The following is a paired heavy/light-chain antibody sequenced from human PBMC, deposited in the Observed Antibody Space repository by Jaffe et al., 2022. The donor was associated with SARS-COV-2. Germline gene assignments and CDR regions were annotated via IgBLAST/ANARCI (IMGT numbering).Heavy chain of an antibody. V-gene: IGHV1-18*01. D-gene: IGHD3-22*01. CDR3: ARGVLSDSSGYQEYRGSAFDI. CDR2: ISAYNGNT. CDR1: GYTFTSYG. J-gene: IGHJ3*02. Sequence: QVQLVQSGAEVKKPGASVKVSCKASGYTFTSYGISWVRQAPGQGLEWMGWISAYNGNTNYAQKLQGRVTMTTDTSTSTAYMELRSLRSDDTAVYYCARGVLSDSSGYQEYRGSAFDIWGQGTMVTVSS.
Light chain of an antibody. CDR3: SSYAGSNRVV. CDR2: EVS. CDR1: SSDVGGYNY. Sequence: QSALTQPPSASGSPGQSVTISCTGTSSDVGGYNYVSWYQQHPGKAPKLMIYEVSKRPSGVPDRFSGSKSGNTASLTVSGLQAEDEADYYCSSYAGSNRVVFGGGTKLTVL. J-gene: IGLJ2*01. V-gene: IGLV2-8*01.